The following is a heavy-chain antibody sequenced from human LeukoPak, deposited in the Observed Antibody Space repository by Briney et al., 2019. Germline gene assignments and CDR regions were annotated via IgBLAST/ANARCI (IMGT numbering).Heavy chain of an antibody. CDR1: GGTFSSYA. D-gene: IGHD1-26*01. J-gene: IGHJ4*02. CDR2: IIPIFGTA. CDR3: AKNSGSYYYFDY. Sequence: SVKVSCKASGGTFSSYAISWVRQAPGQGLEWMGGIIPIFGTANYAQKFQGRVTITADESTSTAYMELSSLRSEDTAVYYCAKNSGSYYYFDYWGQGTLVTVSS. V-gene: IGHV1-69*13.